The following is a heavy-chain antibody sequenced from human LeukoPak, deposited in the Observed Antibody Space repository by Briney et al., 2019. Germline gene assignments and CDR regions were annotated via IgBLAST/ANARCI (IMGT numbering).Heavy chain of an antibody. CDR1: GFTFRNYA. CDR3: ARKGWQFDY. CDR2: ISHSGSTI. Sequence: PGGSLRLSCAASGFTFRNYAMSWVRQAPGKGLEWVSYISHSGSTIYYADSVKGRFTVSRDNAKNSLYLQMNSLRAEDTAVYYCARKGWQFDYWGQGTLVTVSS. V-gene: IGHV3-48*03. D-gene: IGHD6-19*01. J-gene: IGHJ4*02.